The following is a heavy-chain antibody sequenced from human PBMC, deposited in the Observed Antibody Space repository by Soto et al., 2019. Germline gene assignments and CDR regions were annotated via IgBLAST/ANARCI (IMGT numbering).Heavy chain of an antibody. CDR3: GRSSEHFPH. D-gene: IGHD6-6*01. CDR1: GGSFSGYY. CDR2: IIDSGIT. Sequence: QVQLQQWGAGLLKPSETLSLTCGVYGGSFSGYYWSWIRQPPGKGLEWIGEIIDSGITNYNPSLKSRVTISVDPSNSQFALKLTSVTAPDTAVYFCGRSSEHFPHWGQGTLGTVSS. V-gene: IGHV4-34*12. J-gene: IGHJ1*01.